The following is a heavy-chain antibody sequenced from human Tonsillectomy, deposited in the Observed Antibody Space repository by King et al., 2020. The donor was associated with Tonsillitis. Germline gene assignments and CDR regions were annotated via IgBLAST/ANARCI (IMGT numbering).Heavy chain of an antibody. V-gene: IGHV3-23*04. CDR2: ISGCGGYT. CDR1: GFPFSSNA. Sequence: VQLVESGGGLVQPGGSLRLSCAASGFPFSSNAMSWVRQAPGKGLERVSAISGCGGYTSYADSVKGRFTISRDNSKNTLYLQMNSVRAEDTAVYYCAKGITYSDYWGQGTLVTVSS. CDR3: AKGITYSDY. J-gene: IGHJ4*02. D-gene: IGHD1-14*01.